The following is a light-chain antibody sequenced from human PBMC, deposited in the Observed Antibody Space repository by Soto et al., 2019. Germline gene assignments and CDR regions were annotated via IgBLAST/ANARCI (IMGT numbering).Light chain of an antibody. CDR1: SSDVGGYNY. J-gene: IGLJ2*01. Sequence: QSALTQPPSASGSPGQSVTISCTGTSSDVGGYNYVSWYQQHPGKAPKLVIYEVTIRPSGVPDRFSGSKSGNTASLTVSGLLADDEADYYCSSYAGSNNYVVFGGGTKVTVL. CDR2: EVT. V-gene: IGLV2-8*01. CDR3: SSYAGSNNYVV.